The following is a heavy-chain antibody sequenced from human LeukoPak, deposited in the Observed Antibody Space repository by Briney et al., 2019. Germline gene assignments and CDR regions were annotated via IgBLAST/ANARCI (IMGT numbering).Heavy chain of an antibody. CDR2: INPNSGGT. D-gene: IGHD3-10*01. CDR1: GYIFTGYY. J-gene: IGHJ6*03. Sequence: GASVKVSCKASGYIFTGYYIHWVRQAPGQGPEWMGWINPNSGGTNYAQKFQGRVTMTRDTSISTAYMELSRLRSDDTAVYYCAREVGYEGSGSYTNYYYYYMDVWGKGTTVTISS. CDR3: AREVGYEGSGSYTNYYYYYMDV. V-gene: IGHV1-2*02.